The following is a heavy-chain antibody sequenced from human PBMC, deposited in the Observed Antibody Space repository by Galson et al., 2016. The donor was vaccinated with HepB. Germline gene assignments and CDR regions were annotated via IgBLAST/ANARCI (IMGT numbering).Heavy chain of an antibody. CDR1: GFTFSDYY. D-gene: IGHD3-9*01. CDR2: IGMSDTTI. CDR3: ARTWYYSILSGYYPYFDD. V-gene: IGHV3-11*01. Sequence: SLRLSCAVSGFTFSDYYMTWIRQAPGKGLEWISYIGMSDTTIYYADSVKGRFTVSRDNANRSLYLQMNSLRAEGAAVYYCARTWYYSILSGYYPYFDDWGQGTLVTVSP. J-gene: IGHJ4*02.